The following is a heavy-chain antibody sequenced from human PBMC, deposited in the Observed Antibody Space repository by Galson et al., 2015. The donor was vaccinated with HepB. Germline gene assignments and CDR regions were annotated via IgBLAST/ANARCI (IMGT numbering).Heavy chain of an antibody. CDR1: GFTLSSSW. CDR2: TENEGSDT. Sequence: SLRLSCAGSGFTLSSSWIHWVRQAPGKGLMWVSRTENEGSDTSYADSVKGRFTISRDNAKNTVYLQMNNLRAEDTAVYYCTTIFDAPSDRWGQGALVTVSS. V-gene: IGHV3-74*01. D-gene: IGHD3-3*01. CDR3: TTIFDAPSDR. J-gene: IGHJ5*02.